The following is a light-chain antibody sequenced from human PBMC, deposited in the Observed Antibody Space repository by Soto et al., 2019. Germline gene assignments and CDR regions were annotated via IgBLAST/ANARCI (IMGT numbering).Light chain of an antibody. J-gene: IGLJ2*01. CDR3: SSYAGSNNFVV. Sequence: QSALTQPPSASGSPGQSVTISCTGTSSDVGGYNYVSWYQQHPGKAPKLMIYEVSKRPSGVPDRFSGSKSDNTASLTVSGLQAADEADYYCSSYAGSNNFVVFGGGTKLTVL. V-gene: IGLV2-8*01. CDR1: SSDVGGYNY. CDR2: EVS.